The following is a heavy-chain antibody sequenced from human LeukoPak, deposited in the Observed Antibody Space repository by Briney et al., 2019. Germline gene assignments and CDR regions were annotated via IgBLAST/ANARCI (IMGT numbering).Heavy chain of an antibody. CDR1: GSTFSSYW. Sequence: GGSLRLSCAASGSTFSSYWMSWVRQAPGKGLEWVANIKQDGSEKYYVDSVKGRFTISRDNAKNSLYLQMNSLRAEDTAVYYCARGGNWGSFDYWGQGTLVTVSS. V-gene: IGHV3-7*01. CDR2: IKQDGSEK. J-gene: IGHJ4*02. D-gene: IGHD7-27*01. CDR3: ARGGNWGSFDY.